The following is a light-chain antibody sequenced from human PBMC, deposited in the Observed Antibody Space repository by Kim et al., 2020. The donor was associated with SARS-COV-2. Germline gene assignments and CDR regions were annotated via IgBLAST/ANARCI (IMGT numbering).Light chain of an antibody. CDR2: EVT. J-gene: IGLJ2*01. Sequence: SHTVRCTGTSSDVGYYTRVSWYPRPPGTPPELIFYEVTHRPSGVPDRFSGSRSDNTASLTISGLQAEDEAEYFCSSYSTNSPVLFGGGTQLTVL. CDR1: SSDVGYYTR. CDR3: SSYSTNSPVL. V-gene: IGLV2-18*02.